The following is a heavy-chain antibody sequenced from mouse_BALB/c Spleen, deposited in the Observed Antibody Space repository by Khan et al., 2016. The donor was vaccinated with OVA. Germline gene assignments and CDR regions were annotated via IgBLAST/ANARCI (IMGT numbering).Heavy chain of an antibody. Sequence: QIQLVQSGPELKKPGETVKISCKASGYTFTNYGMNWVKQSPGKALKWMGWINTYTGEPTYADDFKGRFAFSLETSASTAYLQINNLKNEDTATYFCARPPYLSYTLAHGGQGTSVTVSS. D-gene: IGHD6-1*01. V-gene: IGHV9-3-1*01. J-gene: IGHJ4*01. CDR3: ARPPYLSYTLAH. CDR2: INTYTGEP. CDR1: GYTFTNYG.